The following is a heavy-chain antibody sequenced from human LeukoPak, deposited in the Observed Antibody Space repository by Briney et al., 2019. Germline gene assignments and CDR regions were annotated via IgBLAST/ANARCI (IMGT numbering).Heavy chain of an antibody. V-gene: IGHV5-51*01. CDR1: GYSFTNYW. CDR2: IYPGDSDT. J-gene: IGHJ4*02. Sequence: GEALQISCEGAGYSFTNYWIGWGRRMPGKGLEWRGIIYPGDSDTRYSPSFQGQVTISADKSISTAYLQWSSLKASDTAMYYCASRGYSYGYDYWGQGTLVTVSS. D-gene: IGHD5-18*01. CDR3: ASRGYSYGYDY.